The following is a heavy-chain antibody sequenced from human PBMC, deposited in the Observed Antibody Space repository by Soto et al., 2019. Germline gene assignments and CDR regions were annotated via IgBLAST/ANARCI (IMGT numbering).Heavy chain of an antibody. CDR3: ASQQVDASYYYYGMDV. Sequence: SETLSLTCTVSSGSISSDSCYWHWIRQPPGKGLEWIGSIYYSGATYFNPSLRRRVTISLDTSKNQFSLRLSSVTAADTAVFYCASQQVDASYYYYGMDVWGQGTAVTVYS. CDR2: IYYSGAT. V-gene: IGHV4-39*01. CDR1: SGSISSDSCY. J-gene: IGHJ6*02.